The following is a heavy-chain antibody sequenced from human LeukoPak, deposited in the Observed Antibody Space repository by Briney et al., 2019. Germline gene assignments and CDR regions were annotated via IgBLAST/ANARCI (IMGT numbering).Heavy chain of an antibody. D-gene: IGHD1-7*01. CDR1: GGSISSYY. J-gene: IGHJ4*02. CDR3: ASVGTTMVY. Sequence: SETLSLTCTVSGGSISSYYWSWIRQPPGKGLEWIGYIYYSGSTNYNPSLKSRVTISVDTSKNQFSLKLSSVTAADTAVYYCASVGTTMVYWGQGTLVTVSS. V-gene: IGHV4-59*12. CDR2: IYYSGST.